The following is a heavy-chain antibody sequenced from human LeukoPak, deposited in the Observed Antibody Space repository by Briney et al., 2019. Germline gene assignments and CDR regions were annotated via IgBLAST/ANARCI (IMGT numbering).Heavy chain of an antibody. CDR2: IYYSGST. Sequence: SETLSLTCTVSGGSISSGDYFWSWIRQHPGKGPEWIGYIYYSGSTYYNPSLKSRLTISVDTSKNQFSLKLSSVTAADTAVYYCARDASAQYFQHWGQGTLVTVSS. J-gene: IGHJ1*01. V-gene: IGHV4-31*03. CDR3: ARDASAQYFQH. CDR1: GGSISSGDYF.